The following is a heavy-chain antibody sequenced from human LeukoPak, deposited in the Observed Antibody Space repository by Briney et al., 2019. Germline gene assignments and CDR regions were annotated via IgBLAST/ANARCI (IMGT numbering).Heavy chain of an antibody. J-gene: IGHJ4*02. CDR3: ARDLSKVGARHFDY. CDR1: GSTFSSYS. CDR2: ISSSSSYI. V-gene: IGHV3-21*01. D-gene: IGHD1-26*01. Sequence: PGGSLRLSCAASGSTFSSYSMNWVRQAPGKGLEWVSSISSSSSYIYYADSVKGRFTISRDNAKNSLYLQMNSLRAEDTAVYYCARDLSKVGARHFDYWGQGTLVTVSS.